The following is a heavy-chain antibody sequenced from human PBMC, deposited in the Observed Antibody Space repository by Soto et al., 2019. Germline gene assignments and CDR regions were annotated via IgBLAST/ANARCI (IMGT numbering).Heavy chain of an antibody. J-gene: IGHJ5*02. D-gene: IGHD3-22*01. Sequence: GASLKISCKGSGYSVTSYWIGWVRQMPGKGLEWMGIIYPGDSDTRYSPSFQGQVTISADKSISTAYLQLSSLKASDTAMYYWARQYKSGYFNCFSPWGHGTLVTVSA. CDR1: GYSVTSYW. V-gene: IGHV5-51*01. CDR2: IYPGDSDT. CDR3: ARQYKSGYFNCFSP.